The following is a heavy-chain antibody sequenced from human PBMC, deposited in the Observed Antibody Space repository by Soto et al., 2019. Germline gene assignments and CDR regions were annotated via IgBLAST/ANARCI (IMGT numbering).Heavy chain of an antibody. J-gene: IGHJ5*02. CDR2: IYHSGSI. CDR3: ARGKGHTGLNCFDP. D-gene: IGHD2-21*02. V-gene: IGHV4-38-2*01. Sequence: LALTCAVSGYSISSGYYWGWIRQPPGKGLEWIGSIYHSGSIYYNPSLKSRVSISVDTSKNHFSLKLSSVTAADTAVYYCARGKGHTGLNCFDPWGQGTLVTVSS. CDR1: GYSISSGYY.